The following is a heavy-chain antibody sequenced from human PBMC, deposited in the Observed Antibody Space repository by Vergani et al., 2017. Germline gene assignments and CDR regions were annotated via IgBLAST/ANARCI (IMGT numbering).Heavy chain of an antibody. D-gene: IGHD2-2*01. V-gene: IGHV3-33*08. Sequence: QVQLVESGGGLVKPGGSLRLSCAASGFTFSDYYMSWIRQAPGKGLEGVAVIWYDGSNKYYADSVKGRFTISRDNSKNTLYLQMNSLRAEDTAVYYCARVAMMGYGMDVWGQGTTVTVSS. CDR1: GFTFSDYY. J-gene: IGHJ6*02. CDR2: IWYDGSNK. CDR3: ARVAMMGYGMDV.